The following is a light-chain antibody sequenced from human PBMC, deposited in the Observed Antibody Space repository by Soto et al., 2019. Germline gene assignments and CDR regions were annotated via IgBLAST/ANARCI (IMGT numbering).Light chain of an antibody. Sequence: DIQVTQSPSSLSASVGDTVTLSCRTSEAVAHFVAWFQQRPGEAPKTLISGATVLQDGVSSGFSGSVARGNTNFTLTISNLEPEDSATYFCHQYYEFPLNFGRGTKLDIK. CDR2: GAT. J-gene: IGKJ2*01. CDR1: EAVAHF. CDR3: HQYYEFPLN. V-gene: IGKV1-16*01.